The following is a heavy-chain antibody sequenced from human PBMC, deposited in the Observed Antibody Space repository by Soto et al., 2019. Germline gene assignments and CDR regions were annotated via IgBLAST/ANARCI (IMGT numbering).Heavy chain of an antibody. D-gene: IGHD3-22*01. J-gene: IGHJ3*02. V-gene: IGHV1-2*04. CDR2: INPNSGGT. CDR3: ARVKGGMDYDHAFDI. Sequence: ASVKVSCKASGYTFTGYYMHWVRQAPGQGLEWMGWINPNSGGTNYAQKFQGWVTMTRDTSISTAYMELSRLRSDDTAVYYCARVKGGMDYDHAFDIWGQGTMVTVSS. CDR1: GYTFTGYY.